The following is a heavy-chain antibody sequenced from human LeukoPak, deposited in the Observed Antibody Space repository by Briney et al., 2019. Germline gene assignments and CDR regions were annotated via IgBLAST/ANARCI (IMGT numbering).Heavy chain of an antibody. CDR3: ARMWGQQLANWFDP. CDR2: IYYSGST. V-gene: IGHV4-59*08. Sequence: SETLSLTCTVSGGSISSYYWSWIRQPPGKGLEWIGYIYYSGSTNYNPSLKSRVTISVDTSKNQFSLKLSSVTAADTAVYYCARMWGQQLANWFDPWGQGALVTVSS. CDR1: GGSISSYY. D-gene: IGHD6-13*01. J-gene: IGHJ5*02.